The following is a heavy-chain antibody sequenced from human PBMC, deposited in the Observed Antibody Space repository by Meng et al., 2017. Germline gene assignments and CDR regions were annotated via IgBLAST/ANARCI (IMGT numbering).Heavy chain of an antibody. D-gene: IGHD6-13*01. J-gene: IGHJ3*02. Sequence: SVTVSCKASGGTFSSYAISWVRQAPGQGLEWMGGIIPIFGTANYAQKFQGRVTITTDESTSTAYMELSSLRSEDTAVYYCAGVLAAAGSDAFDIWGQGTMVTVSS. V-gene: IGHV1-69*05. CDR1: GGTFSSYA. CDR2: IIPIFGTA. CDR3: AGVLAAAGSDAFDI.